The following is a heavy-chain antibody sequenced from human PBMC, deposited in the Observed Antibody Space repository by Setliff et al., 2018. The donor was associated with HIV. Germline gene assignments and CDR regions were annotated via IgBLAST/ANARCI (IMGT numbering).Heavy chain of an antibody. V-gene: IGHV4-59*01. D-gene: IGHD3-3*01. J-gene: IGHJ4*02. Sequence: SETLSLTCTVSGASINMNYWSWIRQTPGQGLEWIGYVHKSVNTHYNPSLKSRVTMSGDASKNQFSLSLISVTAADTAVYCCARESARAALDYLGQGILVTVSS. CDR2: VHKSVNT. CDR3: ARESARAALDY. CDR1: GASINMNY.